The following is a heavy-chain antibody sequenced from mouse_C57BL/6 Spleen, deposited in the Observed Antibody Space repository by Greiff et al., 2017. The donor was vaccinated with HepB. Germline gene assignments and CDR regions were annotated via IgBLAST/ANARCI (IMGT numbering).Heavy chain of an antibody. Sequence: EVKLVESGGCLVKPGGSLKLSCAVSGFPFSDSGMHWVRQAPEKGLEWVAYISSGSSTIYYADTVKGRFTISRDNAKNTLFLQMTSLRSEDTAMYYCARQTGARTAFANRGPAALVPAS. V-gene: IGHV5-17*01. CDR1: GFPFSDSG. CDR2: ISSGSSTI. J-gene: IGHJ3*01. D-gene: IGHD1-2*01. CDR3: ARQTGARTAFAN.